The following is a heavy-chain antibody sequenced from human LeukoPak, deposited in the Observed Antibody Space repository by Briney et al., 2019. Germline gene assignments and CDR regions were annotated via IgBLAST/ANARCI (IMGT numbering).Heavy chain of an antibody. CDR2: INPNSGGT. J-gene: IGHJ6*02. CDR3: ARGYCSSTSCRFNGMDV. CDR1: GYTFTGYY. V-gene: IGHV1-2*04. D-gene: IGHD2-2*01. Sequence: ASVKVSCKASGYTFTGYYMHWVRQAPGQGLEWMGWINPNSGGTNYAQKFQGWVTMTRDTSISTVYMELSRLRSDDTAVYYCARGYCSSTSCRFNGMDVWGQGTTVTVSS.